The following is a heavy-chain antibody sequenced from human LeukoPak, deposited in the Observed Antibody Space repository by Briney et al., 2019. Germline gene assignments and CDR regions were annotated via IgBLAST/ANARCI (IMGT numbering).Heavy chain of an antibody. J-gene: IGHJ4*02. D-gene: IGHD3-3*01. Sequence: GGSLRLSWAASGFTFSNYWMHWIRQVPGKGLVWVSHIKYDGSATNYADSVKGRFTISRDNAKNTLYLQMNSLRAEDTAVYYCVSGSLQSGYNFDYWGQGALVTVSS. V-gene: IGHV3-74*01. CDR1: GFTFSNYW. CDR2: IKYDGSAT. CDR3: VSGSLQSGYNFDY.